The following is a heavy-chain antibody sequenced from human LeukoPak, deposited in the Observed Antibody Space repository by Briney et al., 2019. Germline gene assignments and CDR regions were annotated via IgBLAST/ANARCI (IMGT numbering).Heavy chain of an antibody. Sequence: ASVTVSCKASGYTFTSSDINWVRQATGQGLEWMGWMNPNSGNTGYPQKFQGRVTMTRNTSISTAYMELSSLRSEDTAVYYCARADYYYDSSGYYYDRPNFDYWGQGTLVTVSS. CDR1: GYTFTSSD. V-gene: IGHV1-8*01. D-gene: IGHD3-22*01. J-gene: IGHJ4*02. CDR3: ARADYYYDSSGYYYDRPNFDY. CDR2: MNPNSGNT.